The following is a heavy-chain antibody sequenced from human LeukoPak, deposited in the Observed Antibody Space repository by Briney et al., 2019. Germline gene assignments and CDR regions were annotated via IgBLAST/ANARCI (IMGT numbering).Heavy chain of an antibody. CDR2: IRKKTNSYST. V-gene: IGHV3-72*01. CDR3: TRDFDSSGYHGLDD. J-gene: IGHJ4*02. D-gene: IGHD3-22*01. Sequence: GGSLRLSCAASGFTFSDHYMDWVRQAPGKGLEWVARIRKKTNSYSTEYAASVKGRFTISRDDSQNSLYLQINSLRTEDTAVYYCTRDFDSSGYHGLDDWGQGTLVTVSS. CDR1: GFTFSDHY.